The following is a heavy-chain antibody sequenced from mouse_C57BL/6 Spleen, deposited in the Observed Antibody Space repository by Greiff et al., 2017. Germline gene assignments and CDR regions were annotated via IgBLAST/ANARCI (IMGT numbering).Heavy chain of an antibody. V-gene: IGHV1-52*01. CDR2: IDPSDSET. CDR3: ARKTTEVTDWSFDV. J-gene: IGHJ1*03. CDR1: GFTFTSYW. Sequence: VQLQQSGAGLVRPGSSLKLSCEASGFTFTSYWMHWVQQRPMQGLEWIGNIDPSDSETHYTQTFKDKATLTVDKSSSTAYMQLSSLTSEDSAVYYCARKTTEVTDWSFDVWGTGPSVTVSS. D-gene: IGHD1-1*01.